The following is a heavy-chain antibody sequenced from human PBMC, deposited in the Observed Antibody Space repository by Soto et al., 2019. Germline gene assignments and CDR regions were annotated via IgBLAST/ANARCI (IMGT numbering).Heavy chain of an antibody. D-gene: IGHD6-19*01. V-gene: IGHV4-59*01. CDR3: ARVVAASLDY. CDR2: VHYSGIT. J-gene: IGHJ4*02. Sequence: QVQLQESGPGLVKPSETLSLTCTVSGGSISRYYWTWIRQPPGKGLEWIGYVHYSGITSYNPSLKVRVTISADTSKNQFSLNVTSVAAEDTAVHYCARVVAASLDYWGQGALVTVSS. CDR1: GGSISRYY.